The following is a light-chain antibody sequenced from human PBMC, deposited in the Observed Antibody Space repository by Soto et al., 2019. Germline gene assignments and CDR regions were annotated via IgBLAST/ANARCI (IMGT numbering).Light chain of an antibody. CDR3: SSYGGNNNLYI. CDR1: SSDVGGYNY. Sequence: QSALTQPPSASGSPGQSVTISCTGTSSDVGGYNYVSWYQQHPGKAPKLMIYQVNKRPSGVPDRFSGSKSGNTASLTVSGLQAEDEADYYCSSYGGNNNLYIFGGGTKVTVL. V-gene: IGLV2-8*01. J-gene: IGLJ1*01. CDR2: QVN.